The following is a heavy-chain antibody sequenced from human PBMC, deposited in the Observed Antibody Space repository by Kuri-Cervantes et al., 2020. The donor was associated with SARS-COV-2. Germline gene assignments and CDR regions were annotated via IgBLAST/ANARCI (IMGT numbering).Heavy chain of an antibody. Sequence: LSLTCAAYGLTFSSYAMHWVRQAPGKGLEWVAVIAYDGSNKYYADSVKGRFTISRDNSKNTLYLQMNSLRAEDTAVYYRARGGSNYYGMDVWGQGTTVTVSS. CDR1: GLTFSSYA. CDR3: ARGGSNYYGMDV. V-gene: IGHV3-30-3*01. J-gene: IGHJ6*02. D-gene: IGHD4-11*01. CDR2: IAYDGSNK.